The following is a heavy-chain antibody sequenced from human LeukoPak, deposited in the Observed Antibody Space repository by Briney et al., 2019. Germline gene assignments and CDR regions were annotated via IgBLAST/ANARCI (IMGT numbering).Heavy chain of an antibody. CDR3: AGRPGSTKFGAFDI. D-gene: IGHD3-10*01. J-gene: IGHJ3*02. Sequence: SETLSLTCTVSGGSISSGGYYWSWIRRHPGKGLEWIGYIYYSGSTYYNPSLKSRVTISVDTSMNQFSLKLSSVTAADTAVYYCAGRPGSTKFGAFDIWGQGTMVTVSS. CDR2: IYYSGST. CDR1: GGSISSGGYY. V-gene: IGHV4-31*03.